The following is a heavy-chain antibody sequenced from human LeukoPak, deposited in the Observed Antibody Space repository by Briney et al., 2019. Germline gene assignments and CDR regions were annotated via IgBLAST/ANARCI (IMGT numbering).Heavy chain of an antibody. J-gene: IGHJ4*02. CDR1: GYSISSAYY. D-gene: IGHD1-26*01. V-gene: IGHV4-38-2*01. Sequence: SSETLSLTCHVSGYSISSAYYWGWIRQPPGKELEWIGSIHYSGSTSYNPSLKSRVTISGDTSKNQFSLRLSSVTAADTAVYYCARRPSGSYYELDYWGQGTLVTVSS. CDR2: IHYSGST. CDR3: ARRPSGSYYELDY.